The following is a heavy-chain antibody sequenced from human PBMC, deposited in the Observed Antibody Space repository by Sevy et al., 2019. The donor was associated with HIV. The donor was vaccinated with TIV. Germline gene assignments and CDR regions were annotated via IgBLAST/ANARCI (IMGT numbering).Heavy chain of an antibody. J-gene: IGHJ4*02. CDR3: ARDRGEPLSSAFDY. D-gene: IGHD3-16*01. CDR2: ISYDGRNNK. Sequence: GGCLRLSCAAFGFTFSDHRMHWVRQAPGKGLEWVAVISYDGRNNKYNVDSVKGRFTISRDNSKNTVYLQMNSLRPEDTAIYYCARDRGEPLSSAFDYWGQGTLVTVSS. CDR1: GFTFSDHR. V-gene: IGHV3-30*03.